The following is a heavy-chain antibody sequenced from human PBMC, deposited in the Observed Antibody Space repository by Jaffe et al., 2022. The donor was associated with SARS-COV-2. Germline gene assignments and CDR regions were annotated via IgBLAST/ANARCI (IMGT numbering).Heavy chain of an antibody. Sequence: EVQLLESGGGLVQPGGSLRLSCAASGFTFSSYAMSWVRQAPGKGLEWVSAISGSGGSTYYADSVKGRFTISRDNSKNTLYLQMNSLRAEDTAVYYCAKAQVAVAGTGLAPFQHWGQGTLVTVSS. CDR2: ISGSGGST. CDR1: GFTFSSYA. J-gene: IGHJ1*01. D-gene: IGHD6-19*01. V-gene: IGHV3-23*01. CDR3: AKAQVAVAGTGLAPFQH.